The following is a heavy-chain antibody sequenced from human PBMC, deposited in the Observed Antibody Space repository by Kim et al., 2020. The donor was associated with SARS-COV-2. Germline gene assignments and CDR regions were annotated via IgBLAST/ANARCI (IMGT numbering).Heavy chain of an antibody. CDR2: ISAYNGNT. Sequence: ASVKVSCKASGYTFTSYGISWVRQAPGQGLEWMGWISAYNGNTNYAQKLQGRVTMTTDTSTSTAYMELRSLRSDDTAVYYCARASNAPQGHSGGNQFDPWGQGTLVTVSS. J-gene: IGHJ5*02. CDR3: ARASNAPQGHSGGNQFDP. CDR1: GYTFTSYG. V-gene: IGHV1-18*04. D-gene: IGHD2-15*01.